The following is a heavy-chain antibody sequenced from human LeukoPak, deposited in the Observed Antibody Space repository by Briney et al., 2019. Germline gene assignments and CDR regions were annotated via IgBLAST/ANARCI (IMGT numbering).Heavy chain of an antibody. Sequence: PSETLSLTCSVSGGSISCGHYYWAWIRQPPGKGLEWIATIYHSGTTYYNLSLKSRVSMSVDTSKNQFSLQLSSVTAADTAFYYCARELPADAFDVWGPGTLVTVSS. D-gene: IGHD2-2*01. J-gene: IGHJ3*01. V-gene: IGHV4-39*07. CDR3: ARELPADAFDV. CDR1: GGSISCGHYY. CDR2: IYHSGTT.